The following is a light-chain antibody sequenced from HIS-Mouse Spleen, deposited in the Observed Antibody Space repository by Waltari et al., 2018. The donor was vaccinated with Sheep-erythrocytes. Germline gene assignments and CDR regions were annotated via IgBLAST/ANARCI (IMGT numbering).Light chain of an antibody. J-gene: IGKJ3*01. CDR1: QSVSSSY. CDR3: QQYGSSPLFT. V-gene: IGKV3-20*01. Sequence: EIVLTQSPGTLSLSPGERATLSCRASQSVSSSYLAWYQQKPGLAPRLLFYGASSMATGIPDRFSGSGSGTDCTITISRLEPEDFAVYYCQQYGSSPLFTFGPGTKVDIK. CDR2: GAS.